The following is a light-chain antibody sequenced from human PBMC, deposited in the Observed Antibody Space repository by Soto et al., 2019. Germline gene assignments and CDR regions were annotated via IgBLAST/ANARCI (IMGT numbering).Light chain of an antibody. CDR3: QQYGSSPPIT. CDR1: QTISSSY. V-gene: IGKV3-20*01. CDR2: GAS. Sequence: EIVLTQSPGTLSLSPGERATLSCRASQTISSSYFAWYQQKPGQAPRLLISGASSRATGIPDRFSGSGSGTDFTLNISRLEPEDFAVYFCQQYGSSPPITFGPGTKVDIK. J-gene: IGKJ3*01.